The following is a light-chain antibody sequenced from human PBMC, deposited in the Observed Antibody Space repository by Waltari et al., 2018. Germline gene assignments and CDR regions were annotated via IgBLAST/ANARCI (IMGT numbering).Light chain of an antibody. Sequence: DIVMTQSPDSLAVSLGERATINCKSSQSVLYSSNNKNYLAWYQQKPGQPPKLLIYWASSRESGVPDRFSGSGSGTDFTLTISSLQAEDVAVYYCQEYYTQTFSFGPGTKEDIK. J-gene: IGKJ3*01. V-gene: IGKV4-1*01. CDR1: QSVLYSSNNKNY. CDR3: QEYYTQTFS. CDR2: WAS.